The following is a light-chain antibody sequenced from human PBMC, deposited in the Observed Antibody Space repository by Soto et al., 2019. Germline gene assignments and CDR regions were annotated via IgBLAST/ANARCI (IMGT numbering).Light chain of an antibody. CDR1: SSDVGDYDY. CDR3: SSYGGFNNVL. CDR2: EVS. Sequence: QSALTQPPSASGSPGQSVTISCTGTSSDVGDYDYVSWYQQHPGKVPKLMIYEVSKRPSGVPDRFSGSKSGNTASLTVSGLQTEDEADYYCSSYGGFNNVLFGGGTKLTVL. J-gene: IGLJ2*01. V-gene: IGLV2-8*01.